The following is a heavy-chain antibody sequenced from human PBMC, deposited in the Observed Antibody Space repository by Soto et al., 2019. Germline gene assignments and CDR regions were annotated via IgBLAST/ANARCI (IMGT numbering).Heavy chain of an antibody. V-gene: IGHV3-23*01. CDR3: AKNQIYVTTYLYYFDY. J-gene: IGHJ4*02. Sequence: GGSLRLSCAASGFTFSSYAMNWVRQAPGKGLEWVSAISGSGGSTYYADSVKGRFTISRDNSKNTLYLQMNSLRAEDTAVYYCAKNQIYVTTYLYYFDYWGQGTLVTVSS. D-gene: IGHD4-4*01. CDR2: ISGSGGST. CDR1: GFTFSSYA.